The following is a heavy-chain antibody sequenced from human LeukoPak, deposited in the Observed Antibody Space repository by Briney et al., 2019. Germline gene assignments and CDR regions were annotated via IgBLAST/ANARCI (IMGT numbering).Heavy chain of an antibody. J-gene: IGHJ4*02. D-gene: IGHD6-6*01. CDR2: ISYDGSNK. CDR3: AKDYQQLVDFDY. V-gene: IGHV3-30*18. Sequence: GGSLRLSCAASGFTFSSYGMHWVRQAPGKGLGWVAVISYDGSNKYYADSVKGRFTISRDNSKNTLYLQMNSLRAEDTAVYYCAKDYQQLVDFDYWGQGTLVTVSS. CDR1: GFTFSSYG.